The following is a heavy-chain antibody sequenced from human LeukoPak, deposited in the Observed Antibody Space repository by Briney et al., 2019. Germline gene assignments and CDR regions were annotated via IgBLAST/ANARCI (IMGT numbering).Heavy chain of an antibody. CDR1: GYSISSGYF. D-gene: IGHD6-19*01. CDR3: ARDPGIAVAGPRRAFDI. Sequence: SETLSLTCTVSGYSISSGYFWGWIRQPPGKGLEWIGSIYHSGTTYYNPSLKSRVTISVDTSKNQFSLKLSSVTAADTAVYYCARDPGIAVAGPRRAFDIWGQGTMVTVSS. J-gene: IGHJ3*02. CDR2: IYHSGTT. V-gene: IGHV4-38-2*02.